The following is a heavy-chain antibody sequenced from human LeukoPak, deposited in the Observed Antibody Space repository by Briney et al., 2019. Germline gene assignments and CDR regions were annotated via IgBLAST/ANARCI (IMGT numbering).Heavy chain of an antibody. V-gene: IGHV3-66*01. CDR1: GFTVSSNY. CDR3: ARAPPLSADAFDI. D-gene: IGHD6-13*01. J-gene: IGHJ3*02. CDR2: IYSGGST. Sequence: GGSLRLSCAASGFTVSSNYMSWVRQAPGKGLEWVSVIYSGGSTYYADSVKGRFTISRDNSKNTLYLQMNSLRAEDTAVYYCARAPPLSADAFDIWGQGTMVTVSS.